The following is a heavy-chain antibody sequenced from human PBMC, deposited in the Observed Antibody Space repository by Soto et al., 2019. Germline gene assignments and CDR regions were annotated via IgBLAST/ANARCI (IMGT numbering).Heavy chain of an antibody. CDR1: GFTFSDYY. CDR3: ARDTSGYSYGYEAYNWFDP. V-gene: IGHV3-11*04. J-gene: IGHJ5*02. Sequence: PGGSLRLSCAASGFTFSDYYMSWIRQAPGKGLEWVSFIRSSGNTMYYADSVKGRFTISRDNSKNTLYLQMNSLRAEDTAVYYCARDTSGYSYGYEAYNWFDPWGQGTLVTVSS. D-gene: IGHD5-18*01. CDR2: IRSSGNTM.